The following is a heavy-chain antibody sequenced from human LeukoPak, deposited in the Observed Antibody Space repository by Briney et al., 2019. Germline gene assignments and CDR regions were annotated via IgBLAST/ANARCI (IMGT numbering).Heavy chain of an antibody. Sequence: SETLSLTCTVSGGSISSYYWSWIRQPPGKGLEWIGYIYYSGSTNYNPSLKSRVTISVDTSKNQFSLKLSCVAAAATAVYYCARPYMAPQYYGMDVWGQGTTVTVSS. D-gene: IGHD2-2*02. CDR3: ARPYMAPQYYGMDV. J-gene: IGHJ6*01. CDR1: GGSISSYY. V-gene: IGHV4-59*08. CDR2: IYYSGST.